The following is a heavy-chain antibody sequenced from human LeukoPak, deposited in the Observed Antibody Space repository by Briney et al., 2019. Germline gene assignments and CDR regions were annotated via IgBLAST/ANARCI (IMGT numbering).Heavy chain of an antibody. CDR2: INPSGGST. CDR1: GYTFTSYY. CDR3: ARGNRGVILTAMRGNWFDA. V-gene: IGHV1-46*01. D-gene: IGHD2-21*02. J-gene: IGHJ5*02. Sequence: GASVKVSCKASGYTFTSYYMHWVRQAPGQGLEWMGIINPSGGSTSYAQKFQGRVTMTRDTSTSTVYMELSSLRSEDTAVYYCARGNRGVILTAMRGNWFDAWGQGTLVTVSS.